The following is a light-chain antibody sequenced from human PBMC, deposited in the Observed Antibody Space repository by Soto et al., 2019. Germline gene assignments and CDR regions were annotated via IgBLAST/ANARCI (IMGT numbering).Light chain of an antibody. V-gene: IGKV3-15*01. Sequence: EIVMTQSPATLSVSPGERATLSCRASQNVNIHVTWYQQKPGQSPRLLISGAPTRPTGIPARFTGSGAGTDFTPTISSPQSEDFAVNYCQQYNHWPPWAFGQRTKVEIK. CDR3: QQYNHWPPWA. J-gene: IGKJ1*01. CDR2: GAP. CDR1: QNVNIH.